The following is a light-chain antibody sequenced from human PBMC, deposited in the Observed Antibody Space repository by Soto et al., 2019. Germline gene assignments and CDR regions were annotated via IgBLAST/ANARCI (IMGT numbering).Light chain of an antibody. CDR3: QQGHNWPLT. CDR2: GAS. Sequence: EIVMTQSPATLSVSPGERVTLSCRASQSISSELAWYKQKPGQPPRLLIYGASTRATGVPARVTGSGSGSDFTLTISGLQSEDFAVYYCQQGHNWPLTFGQGTRLEI. V-gene: IGKV3-15*01. J-gene: IGKJ2*01. CDR1: QSISSE.